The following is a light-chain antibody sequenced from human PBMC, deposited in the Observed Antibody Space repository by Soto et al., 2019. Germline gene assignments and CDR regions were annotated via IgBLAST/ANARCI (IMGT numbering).Light chain of an antibody. V-gene: IGLV2-14*01. CDR1: SSDVGGYNY. CDR3: SSYTSSSTLNV. CDR2: DVS. J-gene: IGLJ1*01. Sequence: QSVLTQPASVSGSPGQSITISCTGTSSDVGGYNYVSWYQQHPGKVPKLIIYDVSDRPSGVSNRFSASKSGNTASLTISGLQAEDEADYYCSSYTSSSTLNVFGGGTKVTVL.